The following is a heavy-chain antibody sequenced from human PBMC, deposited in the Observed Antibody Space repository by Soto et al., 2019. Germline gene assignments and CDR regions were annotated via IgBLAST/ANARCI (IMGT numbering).Heavy chain of an antibody. CDR1: GVTFSSYA. Sequence: SVKVSCKASGVTFSSYAISWVRQAPGQGLEWMGGIIPIFGTANYAQKFQGRVTITADESTSTAYMELSSLRSEDTAVYYCAREWGYCSSTSCYFGYYSYGMDVWCQGTTLTVSS. CDR3: AREWGYCSSTSCYFGYYSYGMDV. J-gene: IGHJ6*02. CDR2: IIPIFGTA. D-gene: IGHD2-2*01. V-gene: IGHV1-69*13.